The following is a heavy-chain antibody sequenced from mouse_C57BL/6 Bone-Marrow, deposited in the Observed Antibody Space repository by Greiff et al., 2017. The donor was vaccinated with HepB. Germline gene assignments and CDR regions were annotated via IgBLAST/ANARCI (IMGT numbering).Heavy chain of an antibody. Sequence: EVNVVESGGGLVKPGGSLKLSCAASGFTFSSYAMSWVRQTPEKRLEWVATISDGGSYTYYPDNVKGRFTISRDNAKNNLYLQMSHLKSEDTAMYYCAREDYYGSLYWGQGTTLTVSS. CDR2: ISDGGSYT. CDR1: GFTFSSYA. V-gene: IGHV5-4*01. D-gene: IGHD1-1*01. J-gene: IGHJ2*01. CDR3: AREDYYGSLY.